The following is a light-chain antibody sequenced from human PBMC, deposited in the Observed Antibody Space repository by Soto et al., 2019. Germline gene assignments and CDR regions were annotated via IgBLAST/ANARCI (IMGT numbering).Light chain of an antibody. CDR2: DAS. Sequence: EIVLTQSPASLSVSPGERDTLSCRASQSVSSNLAWYQQKPGQAHRLLIYDASTRATVIPARFSGSGSGTEFTLTISSLQSEDFAVYYGQQYNDWPPITVGQGTRLAIK. CDR3: QQYNDWPPIT. CDR1: QSVSSN. V-gene: IGKV3-15*01. J-gene: IGKJ5*01.